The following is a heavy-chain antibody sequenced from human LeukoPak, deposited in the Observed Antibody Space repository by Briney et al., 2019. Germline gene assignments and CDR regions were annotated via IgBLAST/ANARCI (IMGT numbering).Heavy chain of an antibody. V-gene: IGHV4-59*01. CDR2: IYYSGST. Sequence: KPSETLSLTCTVSGGSISSYYWSWIRQPPGKGLEWNGYIYYSGSTNYNPSLKSRVTISVDTSKNQFSLKLSSVTAADTAVYYCARVKRDSSGWYSFNFDYWGQGTLVTVSS. J-gene: IGHJ4*02. CDR3: ARVKRDSSGWYSFNFDY. D-gene: IGHD6-19*01. CDR1: GGSISSYY.